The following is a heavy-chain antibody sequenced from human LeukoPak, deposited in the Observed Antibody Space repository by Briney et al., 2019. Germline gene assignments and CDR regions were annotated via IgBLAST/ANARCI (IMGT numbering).Heavy chain of an antibody. J-gene: IGHJ4*02. Sequence: PSETLSLTCTVSHGSINKYYWSWIRQPPGEGLEWIGNIYYSGSPTNYNPSLKSRVTISVDTSKNQFSLKLSSVTAADTAVYYCARDYGDYDFDYWGQGTLVTVSS. CDR1: HGSINKYY. V-gene: IGHV4-59*12. CDR2: IYYSGSPT. CDR3: ARDYGDYDFDY. D-gene: IGHD4-17*01.